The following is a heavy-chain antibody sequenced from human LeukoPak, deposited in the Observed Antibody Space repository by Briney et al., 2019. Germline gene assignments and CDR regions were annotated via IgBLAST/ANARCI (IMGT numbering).Heavy chain of an antibody. Sequence: PSETLSLTCTVSGGSISSSSYYWGWIRQPPGKGLEWIGSIYYSGSTYYNPSLKSRVTISVDTSKNQFSLKLSSVTAADTAVYYCARTFNYYDSSGYSQFDYWGQGTLVTVSS. D-gene: IGHD3-22*01. CDR2: IYYSGST. V-gene: IGHV4-39*01. CDR3: ARTFNYYDSSGYSQFDY. CDR1: GGSISSSSYY. J-gene: IGHJ4*02.